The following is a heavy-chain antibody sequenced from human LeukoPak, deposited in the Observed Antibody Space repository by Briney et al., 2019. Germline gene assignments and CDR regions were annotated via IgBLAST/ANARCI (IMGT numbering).Heavy chain of an antibody. Sequence: SETLSLTCTVSGGSISSYYWSWIRQPPGKGLEWIGYIYYTGSTNYNPSLKSRVTMSVDTSKNQFSLKLSSVTAADTAVYYCARYDFNKFFDYWGQGTLVTVSS. J-gene: IGHJ4*02. D-gene: IGHD3-3*01. CDR2: IYYTGST. CDR1: GGSISSYY. CDR3: ARYDFNKFFDY. V-gene: IGHV4-59*01.